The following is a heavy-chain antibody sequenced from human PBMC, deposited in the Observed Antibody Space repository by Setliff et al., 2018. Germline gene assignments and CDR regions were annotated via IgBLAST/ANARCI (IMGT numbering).Heavy chain of an antibody. CDR3: ARATGIGWPFDY. CDR1: GFSFTTYW. V-gene: IGHV5-51*01. Sequence: GESLKISCKGSGFSFTTYWIGWVRQMPGKGLELMGIIYPGDSDTRYSPAFQGQVTISADRSISTAYLQWSSLRASDTAMYYCARATGIGWPFDYWGQGTLVTVPQ. CDR2: IYPGDSDT. D-gene: IGHD6-13*01. J-gene: IGHJ4*02.